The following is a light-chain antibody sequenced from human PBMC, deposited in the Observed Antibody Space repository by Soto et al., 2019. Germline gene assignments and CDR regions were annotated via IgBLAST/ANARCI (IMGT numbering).Light chain of an antibody. CDR2: DTS. J-gene: IGKJ2*01. V-gene: IGKV3D-15*01. CDR3: QQYNTWPPVYT. CDR1: QSVGSK. Sequence: EKVMTQSPATLSVSPGEGATLSCRASQSVGSKVAWYQQRPGQAPRLLIYDTSTRATGIAARFSGSGSGTEFTLTISSLQSEDFAVYYCQQYNTWPPVYTFGQGTKLEIK.